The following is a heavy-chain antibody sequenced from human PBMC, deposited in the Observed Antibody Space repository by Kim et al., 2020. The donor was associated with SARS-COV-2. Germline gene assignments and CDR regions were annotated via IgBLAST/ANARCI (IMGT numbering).Heavy chain of an antibody. CDR3: AVGYSGYDAGFDP. D-gene: IGHD5-12*01. J-gene: IGHJ5*02. V-gene: IGHV1-69*01. Sequence: YAQKFQGRVTITPDESTSTAYMELSSLRSEDTAVYYCAVGYSGYDAGFDPWGQGTLVTVSS.